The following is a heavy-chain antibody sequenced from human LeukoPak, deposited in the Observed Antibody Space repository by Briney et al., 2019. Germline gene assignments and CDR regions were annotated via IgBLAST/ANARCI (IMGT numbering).Heavy chain of an antibody. CDR2: IRYDGSNK. J-gene: IGHJ5*02. D-gene: IGHD4-23*01. Sequence: GRSLRLSCAASGFTFSSYGMHWVRQAPGKGLEWVAFIRYDGSNKYYADSVKGRFTISRDNSKNTLYLQMNSLRAEDTAVYYCAKDHDYGGNSVNWFDPWGQGTLVTVSS. V-gene: IGHV3-30*02. CDR3: AKDHDYGGNSVNWFDP. CDR1: GFTFSSYG.